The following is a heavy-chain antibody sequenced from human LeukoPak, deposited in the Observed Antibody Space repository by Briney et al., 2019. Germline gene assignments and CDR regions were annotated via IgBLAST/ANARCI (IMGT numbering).Heavy chain of an antibody. Sequence: PSETLSLTCSVSGGSISSSYWSWIRQPAGKGLEWLGSIFYSGNTHYNPSLKSPVTISIDTSKNQFSLKVSSVTAADTAIYYCARDLSFDWFPYYFDYWGQGILVTVSS. V-gene: IGHV4-4*07. CDR3: ARDLSFDWFPYYFDY. D-gene: IGHD3-9*01. CDR2: IFYSGNT. J-gene: IGHJ4*02. CDR1: GGSISSSY.